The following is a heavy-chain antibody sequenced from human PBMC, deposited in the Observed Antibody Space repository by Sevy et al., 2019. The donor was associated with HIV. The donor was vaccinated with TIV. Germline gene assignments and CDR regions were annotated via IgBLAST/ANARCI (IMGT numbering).Heavy chain of an antibody. CDR3: AKPGKFSGSYLDAFNI. Sequence: GGSLRLSCAASGFTFSKYGMHWVRQAPGKGLEWVAVISYDGGNKYYADSVKGRFTISKDNFKKTLYLQMNSLRAEDTAIYYCAKPGKFSGSYLDAFNIWGQGTMVTASS. CDR2: ISYDGGNK. V-gene: IGHV3-30*18. D-gene: IGHD1-26*01. CDR1: GFTFSKYG. J-gene: IGHJ3*02.